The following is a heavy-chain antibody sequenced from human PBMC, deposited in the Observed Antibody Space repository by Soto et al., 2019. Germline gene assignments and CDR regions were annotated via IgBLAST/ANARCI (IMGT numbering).Heavy chain of an antibody. CDR1: GNVFTYYG. D-gene: IGHD3-10*01. V-gene: IGHV1-18*01. CDR2: INVFNGDP. Sequence: XAVKVSCHASGNVFTYYGISLVRQAPGQGLEWMGWINVFNGDPSYAPNLQGRVTMTKDTSTNTASMELRSLRSDDTAVYFCVRVRRGQMDDWGQGSLVTVSS. J-gene: IGHJ4*02. CDR3: VRVRRGQMDD.